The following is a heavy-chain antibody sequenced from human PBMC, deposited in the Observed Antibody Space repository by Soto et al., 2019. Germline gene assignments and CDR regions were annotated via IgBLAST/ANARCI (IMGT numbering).Heavy chain of an antibody. Sequence: QVQLVQSGAEVREPGASVKVSCKASGYSFTSLDINWVRQTTGQGLEWMGWMQPSSGRTGYAQKFQGRVIMTRDTSITTAYMELSSLTSDDTAFYYCARGVTAGVDYWGQGTLVTVSS. V-gene: IGHV1-8*01. CDR2: MQPSSGRT. CDR1: GYSFTSLD. J-gene: IGHJ4*02. CDR3: ARGVTAGVDY. D-gene: IGHD1-26*01.